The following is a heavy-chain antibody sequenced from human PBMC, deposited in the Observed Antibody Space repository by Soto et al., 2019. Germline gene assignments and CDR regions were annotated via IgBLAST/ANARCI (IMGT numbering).Heavy chain of an antibody. CDR1: GASINSGGYY. D-gene: IGHD2-21*02. V-gene: IGHV4-31*03. CDR2: VYFSGST. Sequence: KPSETLSLTCTVSGASINSGGYYWSWVRQLPGKGLEWIGYVYFSGSTYYNPSLESRVSISLDTSQNQFSLKLTSVSAADTAVYYCASGDAWGVLLACWGQGTLVTVSS. CDR3: ASGDAWGVLLAC. J-gene: IGHJ4*02.